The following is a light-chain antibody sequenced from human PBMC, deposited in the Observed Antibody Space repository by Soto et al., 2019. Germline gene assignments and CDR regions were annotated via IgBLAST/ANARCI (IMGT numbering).Light chain of an antibody. CDR2: EDT. V-gene: IGLV2-23*01. CDR1: SSDVGSYNL. Sequence: QSALTQPASVSGSPGQSITISCTGTSSDVGSYNLVSWYQQHPGKAPKLMIYEDTERPSGASNRFSGSKSGNTASLTISGLQAEDEADYYCSSYAGSTTYVVFGGGTKLTVL. CDR3: SSYAGSTTYVV. J-gene: IGLJ2*01.